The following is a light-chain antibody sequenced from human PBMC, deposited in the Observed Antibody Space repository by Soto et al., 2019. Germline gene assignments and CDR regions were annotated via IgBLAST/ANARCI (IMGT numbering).Light chain of an antibody. CDR1: QTITRY. Sequence: DIQMTQSPPSLSASVGDRVTITCRASQTITRYLNWYQQQPGKAPKLLIHGASNLQSGVPARFSGSGSGTDFTLTISSLQPEDFATYYCQQSYSSPRTFGQGTKLEIK. CDR3: QQSYSSPRT. V-gene: IGKV1-39*01. CDR2: GAS. J-gene: IGKJ2*01.